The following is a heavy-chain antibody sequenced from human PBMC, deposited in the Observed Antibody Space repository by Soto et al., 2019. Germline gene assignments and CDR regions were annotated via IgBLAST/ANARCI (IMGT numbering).Heavy chain of an antibody. J-gene: IGHJ5*02. CDR3: AKPTTYCGGDCLEPNWFDP. CDR1: GFTFSSYA. CDR2: ISGSGGST. D-gene: IGHD2-21*02. Sequence: GGSLRLSCAASGFTFSSYAMSWVRQAPGKGLEWVSAISGSGGSTYYADSVKGRFTISRDNSKNTLYLQMNSLRAEDTAVYYCAKPTTYCGGDCLEPNWFDPWGQGTLVTVSS. V-gene: IGHV3-23*01.